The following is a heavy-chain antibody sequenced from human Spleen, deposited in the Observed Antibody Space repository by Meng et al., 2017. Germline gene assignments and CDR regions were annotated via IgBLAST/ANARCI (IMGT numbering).Heavy chain of an antibody. D-gene: IGHD3-10*01. CDR2: ISHDGST. Sequence: QQWGAGMLKPSETLSLTCAVYGGSFRDYYWSWVRQPPGKGLEWIGDISHDGSTYYNPSLKSRVTISVDTSKNQFSLKMRSVTAADTAVFYCARVYRGASGSPLDYWGLGTLVTVSS. J-gene: IGHJ4*02. CDR1: GGSFRDYY. CDR3: ARVYRGASGSPLDY. V-gene: IGHV4-34*01.